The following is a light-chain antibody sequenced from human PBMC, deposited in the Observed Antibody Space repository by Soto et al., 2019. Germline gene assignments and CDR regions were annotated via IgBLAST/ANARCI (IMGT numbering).Light chain of an antibody. Sequence: SSALTQPPSVSVAPGQTARITCGGNNIESKSVHWYQQRPGQAPVLVIYVDSDRPSGIPDRFSASTSGNTAALTISRVEARDEADYYCQVWDTISDHYVFGSGTKGTVL. CDR2: VDS. J-gene: IGLJ1*01. CDR3: QVWDTISDHYV. V-gene: IGLV3-21*02. CDR1: NIESKS.